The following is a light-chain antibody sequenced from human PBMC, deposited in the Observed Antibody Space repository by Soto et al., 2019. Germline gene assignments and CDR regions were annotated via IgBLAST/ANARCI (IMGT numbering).Light chain of an antibody. CDR3: SSYAGSNNYV. CDR1: SSDVGGYNS. CDR2: EVS. J-gene: IGLJ1*01. V-gene: IGLV2-8*01. Sequence: QSVLTQPPSASGSPGQSVTLSCTGTSSDVGGYNSVSWYQQHPGKAPKLMIYEVSKRPSGVPDRFSGSKSGNTASLTVSGLQAEDEADYYCSSYAGSNNYVFGTGTKVTV.